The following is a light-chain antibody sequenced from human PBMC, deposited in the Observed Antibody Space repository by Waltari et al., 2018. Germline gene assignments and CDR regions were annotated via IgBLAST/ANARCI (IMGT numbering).Light chain of an antibody. CDR2: INK. Sequence: QSLLTQPPPASGTPGQRVPISCSGGWSITGSNAVGWHQQPPGTAPKLLIHINKRRPSGVPGRFCCSKSGTSASLVISGLQSADEADYYCSAWDDSLNGKVVFGGGTKVTVL. V-gene: IGLV1-44*01. J-gene: IGLJ2*01. CDR1: WSITGSNA. CDR3: SAWDDSLNGKVV.